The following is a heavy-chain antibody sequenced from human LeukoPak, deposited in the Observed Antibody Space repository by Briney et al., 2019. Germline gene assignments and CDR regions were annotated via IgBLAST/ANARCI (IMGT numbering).Heavy chain of an antibody. CDR1: GGSISSYY. CDR3: ARLSSGWYNYYYYGMDV. V-gene: IGHV4-59*08. Sequence: PSETLSLTCTVSGGSISSYYWSWIRQPPGKGLEWIGYIYYSGSTNYNPSLKSRVTMSVDTSKNQFSLKLSSVTAADTAVYYCARLSSGWYNYYYYGMDVWGQGTTVTVSS. CDR2: IYYSGST. J-gene: IGHJ6*02. D-gene: IGHD6-19*01.